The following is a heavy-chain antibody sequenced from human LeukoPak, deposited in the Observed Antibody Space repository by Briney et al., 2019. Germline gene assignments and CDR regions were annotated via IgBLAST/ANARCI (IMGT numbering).Heavy chain of an antibody. J-gene: IGHJ4*02. CDR2: HYHTGRI. CDR1: GGSISNSSYY. D-gene: IGHD1-1*01. Sequence: PSETLSLTCTVSGGSISNSSYYWGWIRQPPGKGLEWIGSHYHTGRIYHNPSLNSRVTISVDTSKNQFSLKLSSVTDADTAVYYCARDGSDNWGLFDNWGRGTLVTVSS. V-gene: IGHV4-39*07. CDR3: ARDGSDNWGLFDN.